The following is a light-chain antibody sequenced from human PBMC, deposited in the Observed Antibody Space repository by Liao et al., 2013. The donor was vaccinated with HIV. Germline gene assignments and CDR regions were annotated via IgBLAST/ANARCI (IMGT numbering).Light chain of an antibody. CDR1: YIRGKS. CDR3: HVWDSNTEV. V-gene: IGLV3-21*01. J-gene: IGLJ1*01. Sequence: SYVLTQSPSVSVAPGKTARITCGGHYIRGKSVNWYQQKPGQAPVLVIYKDSERPSGIPERLSGSNSGNTATLTISRVEAGDEADYYCHVWDSNTEVFGTGTKVTVL. CDR2: KDS.